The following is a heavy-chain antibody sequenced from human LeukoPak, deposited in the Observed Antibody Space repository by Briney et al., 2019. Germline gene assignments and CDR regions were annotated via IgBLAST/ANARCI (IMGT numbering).Heavy chain of an antibody. Sequence: GGSLRLSCAASGFTFSDYYMSWIRQAPGKGLEWVSYISSSGSTIYYADSVKGRFTISRDNAKNSLYLQMNSLRVEDTALYYCARGSYYDTSGHYAFWGQGTLVTVSS. V-gene: IGHV3-11*01. D-gene: IGHD3-22*01. CDR1: GFTFSDYY. CDR2: ISSSGSTI. J-gene: IGHJ4*02. CDR3: ARGSYYDTSGHYAF.